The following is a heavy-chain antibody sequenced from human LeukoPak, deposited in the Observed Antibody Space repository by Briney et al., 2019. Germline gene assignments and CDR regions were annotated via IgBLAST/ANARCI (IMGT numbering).Heavy chain of an antibody. V-gene: IGHV1-2*02. D-gene: IGHD6-25*01. Sequence: GCSVKVSCKASGYTFTGYYMHWVGQAAGQGVEWMGWINPNSGSTNYAQKFQGRVTMTSDTSISTAYMEMSRLRSDDTAVYYCARDGNSSGHFQHWGQGTLVTVSS. CDR3: ARDGNSSGHFQH. CDR2: INPNSGST. CDR1: GYTFTGYY. J-gene: IGHJ1*01.